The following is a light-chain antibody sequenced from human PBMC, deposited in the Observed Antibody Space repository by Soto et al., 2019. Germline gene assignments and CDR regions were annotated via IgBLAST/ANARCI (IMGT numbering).Light chain of an antibody. CDR3: QQYGSSPLT. CDR1: QSVSSSY. CDR2: GAS. J-gene: IGKJ4*01. V-gene: IGKV3-20*01. Sequence: EIVLTQSPGTLSLSPGERATLSCRASQSVSSSYLAWYQQKPGQAPRLLIYGASSRATGIPDRFSGSGSGTDFTLTSSRLEPEEFAVYYGQQYGSSPLTFGGGTKVEIK.